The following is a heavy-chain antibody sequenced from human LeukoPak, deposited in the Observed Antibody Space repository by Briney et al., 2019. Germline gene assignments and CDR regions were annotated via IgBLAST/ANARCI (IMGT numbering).Heavy chain of an antibody. D-gene: IGHD6-19*01. CDR1: GYTFTSYD. V-gene: IGHV1-8*03. Sequence: GASLRVSCKASGYTFTSYDINWVRQAAGQGRAWVGWMNPNSGNTGYAQKFQGRVTITRNTPISTASMQLSSLRAEDRPVYYCPRGRGFSSGWIYNWFDPWGQGTLVTVSS. CDR2: MNPNSGNT. CDR3: PRGRGFSSGWIYNWFDP. J-gene: IGHJ5*02.